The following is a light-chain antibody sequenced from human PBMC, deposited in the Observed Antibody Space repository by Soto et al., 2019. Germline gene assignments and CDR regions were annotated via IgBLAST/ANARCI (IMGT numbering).Light chain of an antibody. CDR1: QSISSW. Sequence: DIQMTQSPSTLSASVGDRVTITCRASQSISSWLAWYQQKPGEAPKLLIYDASALPRGVPSRFSGSGSGTKFTLTIASLQPDNFATYFCQQYQTYATFGQGTRLEI. J-gene: IGKJ5*01. CDR2: DAS. V-gene: IGKV1-5*01. CDR3: QQYQTYAT.